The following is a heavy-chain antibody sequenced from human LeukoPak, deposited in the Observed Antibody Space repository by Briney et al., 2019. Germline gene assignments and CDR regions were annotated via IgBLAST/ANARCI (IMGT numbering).Heavy chain of an antibody. Sequence: GGSLRLSCAASGFTFSSDGMHWVRQAPGKGLEWVAFIRYDGSNKYYADSVKGRFTISRDNSKNTLCLQMNSLRAEDTAVYYCAKAVAAAGTLDYWGQGTLVTVSS. CDR3: AKAVAAAGTLDY. D-gene: IGHD6-13*01. J-gene: IGHJ4*02. V-gene: IGHV3-30*02. CDR2: IRYDGSNK. CDR1: GFTFSSDG.